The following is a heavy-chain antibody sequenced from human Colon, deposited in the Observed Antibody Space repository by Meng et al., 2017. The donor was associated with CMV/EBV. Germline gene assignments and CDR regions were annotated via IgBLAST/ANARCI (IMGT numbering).Heavy chain of an antibody. D-gene: IGHD2-2*01. Sequence: LRLSCAFSGDNVSSNSAVWNWIRQSPSRGLEWLGRTYYRSKWYNDYAPSVRSRITINPDTPKNLFSLQLSSVTPDDTAVYYCARASRRYCDATSCYMRSFDFWGQGTLVTVSS. CDR1: GDNVSSNSAV. J-gene: IGHJ4*02. CDR3: ARASRRYCDATSCYMRSFDF. V-gene: IGHV6-1*01. CDR2: TYYRSKWYN.